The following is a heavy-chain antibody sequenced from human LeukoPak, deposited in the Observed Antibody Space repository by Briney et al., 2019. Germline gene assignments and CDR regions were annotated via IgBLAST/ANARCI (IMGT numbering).Heavy chain of an antibody. J-gene: IGHJ4*02. D-gene: IGHD3-9*01. CDR1: GFTFSSYE. CDR2: ISISGSTI. Sequence: GGSLRLSCAASGFTFSSYEMNWVRQAPGKGLEWVSYISISGSTIYYADSVKGRFTIFRDNAKNSLHLQMNSLRAEDTAVYYCARETGPYHDYWGQGTLVTVSS. V-gene: IGHV3-48*03. CDR3: ARETGPYHDY.